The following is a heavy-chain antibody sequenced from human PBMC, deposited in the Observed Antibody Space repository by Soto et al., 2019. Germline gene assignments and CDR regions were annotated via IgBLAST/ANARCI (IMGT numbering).Heavy chain of an antibody. Sequence: GGSLRPSCAASGFTFSDYYMSWIRQAPGKGLEWVSYISSSGSTIYYADSVKGRFTISRDNAKNSLYLQMNSLRVEDTAVYYCARGHPAVVAKPPWFDPWGQGTLVTVSS. D-gene: IGHD2-15*01. CDR2: ISSSGSTI. J-gene: IGHJ5*02. CDR3: ARGHPAVVAKPPWFDP. CDR1: GFTFSDYY. V-gene: IGHV3-11*01.